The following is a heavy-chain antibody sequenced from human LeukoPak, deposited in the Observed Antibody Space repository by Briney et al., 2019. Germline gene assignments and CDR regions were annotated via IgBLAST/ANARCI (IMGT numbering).Heavy chain of an antibody. D-gene: IGHD3-3*01. J-gene: IGHJ6*02. CDR2: IYYSGST. Sequence: SETLSLTCTVSGGSISSSSYYWGWIRQPPGKGLEWIGSIYYSGSTYYNPSLKSRVTISVDTSKNQFSLKLSSVTAADTAVYYCARDLYDFWSGYLYGMDVWGQGTTVTVSS. CDR3: ARDLYDFWSGYLYGMDV. CDR1: GGSISSSSYY. V-gene: IGHV4-39*07.